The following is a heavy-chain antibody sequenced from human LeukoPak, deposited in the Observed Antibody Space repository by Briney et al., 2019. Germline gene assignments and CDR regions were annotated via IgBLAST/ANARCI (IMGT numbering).Heavy chain of an antibody. J-gene: IGHJ6*02. CDR1: GFTFSSYA. Sequence: GASLRLSCAASGFTFSSYAMSWVRQAPGKGLEWVSAISGSGGSTYYADSVKGRFTISRDNSKNTLYLQMNSLRAEDTAVYYCAKERVAGTCYYYYGVDVWGQGTTVTVSS. CDR2: ISGSGGST. D-gene: IGHD6-19*01. V-gene: IGHV3-23*01. CDR3: AKERVAGTCYYYYGVDV.